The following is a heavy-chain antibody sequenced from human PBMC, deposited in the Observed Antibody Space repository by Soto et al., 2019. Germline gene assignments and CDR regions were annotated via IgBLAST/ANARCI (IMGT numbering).Heavy chain of an antibody. D-gene: IGHD3-22*01. CDR2: ISYDGSNK. Sequence: PGGSLRLSCAASGFTFSSYGMHWVRQAPGKGLEWVAVISYDGSNKYYADSVKGRFTISRDNSKNTLYLQMNSLRAEDTAVYYCAIDSYDSSGYNLLDFWGQGTLVTCSS. CDR1: GFTFSSYG. V-gene: IGHV3-30*03. J-gene: IGHJ4*02. CDR3: AIDSYDSSGYNLLDF.